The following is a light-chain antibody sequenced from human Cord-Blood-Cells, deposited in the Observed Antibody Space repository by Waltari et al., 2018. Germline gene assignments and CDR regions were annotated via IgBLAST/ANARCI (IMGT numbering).Light chain of an antibody. Sequence: DIQLTQSPSFLSASVGDRVTITCRASQGISSYLAWYQQKPGKAPKLLIYAASTVQSGVPSRFSGSGSGTEVPLTISSLQPEDFATYYGQQLNSYPFTFGPGTKVDI. CDR2: AAS. CDR3: QQLNSYPFT. CDR1: QGISSY. J-gene: IGKJ3*01. V-gene: IGKV1-9*01.